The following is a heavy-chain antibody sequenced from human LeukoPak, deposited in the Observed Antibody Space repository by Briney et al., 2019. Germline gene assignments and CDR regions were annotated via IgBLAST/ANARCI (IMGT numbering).Heavy chain of an antibody. V-gene: IGHV4-30-4*01. CDR2: IYYSGST. J-gene: IGHJ4*02. CDR3: ARSQLPLSGFDY. D-gene: IGHD2-15*01. Sequence: PSEILSLTCTVSGGSISSGDYYWSWIRQPPGKGLEWIGYIYYSGSTYYNPSLKSRVTISVDTSKNQFSLKLSSVTAADTAVYYCARSQLPLSGFDYWGQGTLVTVSS. CDR1: GGSISSGDYY.